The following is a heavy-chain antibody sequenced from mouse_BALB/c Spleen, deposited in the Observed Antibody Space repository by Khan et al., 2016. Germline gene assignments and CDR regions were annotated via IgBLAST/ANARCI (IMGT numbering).Heavy chain of an antibody. CDR1: GFTFSNYV. D-gene: IGHD2-3*01. V-gene: IGHV5-6-5*01. CDR3: TRSGDGYHDAMDY. Sequence: EVELVESGGGLVKPGGSLKLSCAASGFTFSNYVMSWVRQTPEKRLEWVTSIRSGGSTYYPDSVKGRFTISRDNARNILYLQMSSLRSEDTAIYYCTRSGDGYHDAMDYWGQGTSVTVSS. J-gene: IGHJ4*01. CDR2: IRSGGST.